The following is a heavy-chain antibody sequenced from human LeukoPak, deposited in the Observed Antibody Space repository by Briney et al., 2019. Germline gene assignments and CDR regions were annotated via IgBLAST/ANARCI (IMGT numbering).Heavy chain of an antibody. Sequence: PSETLSLTCAVYGGSFSGYYWSWIRQPPGKGLEWIGEINHSGSTNYNPSLKSRVTISVDTSKNQFSLKLSSVTAADTAVYYCARVRSIAARSYYYYYGMDVWGQGTTVTVSS. D-gene: IGHD6-6*01. CDR1: GGSFSGYY. V-gene: IGHV4-34*01. J-gene: IGHJ6*02. CDR3: ARVRSIAARSYYYYYGMDV. CDR2: INHSGST.